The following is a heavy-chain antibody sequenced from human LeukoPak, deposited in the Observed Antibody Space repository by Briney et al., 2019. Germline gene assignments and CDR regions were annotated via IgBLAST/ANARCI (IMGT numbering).Heavy chain of an antibody. V-gene: IGHV3-21*04. D-gene: IGHD5-18*01. Sequence: PGGSLRLSCAASGFTFSSYSMNWVRQAPGKGLEWVSSISSSSSYIYYADSVKGRFTISRDNAKNSLYLQMNSLRAEDTAVYYCVSKNRGYSYVPFDYWGQGTLVTVSS. CDR3: VSKNRGYSYVPFDY. CDR2: ISSSSSYI. CDR1: GFTFSSYS. J-gene: IGHJ4*02.